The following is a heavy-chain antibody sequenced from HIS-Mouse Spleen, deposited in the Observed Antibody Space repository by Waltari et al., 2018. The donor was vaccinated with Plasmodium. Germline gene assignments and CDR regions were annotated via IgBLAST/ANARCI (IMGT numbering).Heavy chain of an antibody. CDR1: GFTFSSYG. D-gene: IGHD2-2*01. Sequence: GGGVVQPGRSLRLSCAASGFTFSSYGMHWVRQAPGKGLEWVAVIWYDGSNKYYADSVKGRFTISRDNSKNTLYLQMNSLRAEDTAVYYCAKGYCSSTSCYDAFDIWGQGTMVTVSS. CDR3: AKGYCSSTSCYDAFDI. J-gene: IGHJ3*02. V-gene: IGHV3-33*06. CDR2: IWYDGSNK.